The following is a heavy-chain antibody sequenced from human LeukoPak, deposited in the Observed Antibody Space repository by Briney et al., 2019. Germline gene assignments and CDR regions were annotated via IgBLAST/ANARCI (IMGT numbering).Heavy chain of an antibody. CDR2: ISWNSGSI. D-gene: IGHD4-17*01. V-gene: IGHV3-9*01. J-gene: IGHJ6*02. Sequence: GGSLRLSCAASGFTFDDYAMHWVRQAPGKGLEWVSGISWNSGSIGYADSVKGRFTISRDNAKNSLYLQMNSLRDEDTAVYYRARDYGGPTNYYYGMDVWGQGTTVTVSS. CDR3: ARDYGGPTNYYYGMDV. CDR1: GFTFDDYA.